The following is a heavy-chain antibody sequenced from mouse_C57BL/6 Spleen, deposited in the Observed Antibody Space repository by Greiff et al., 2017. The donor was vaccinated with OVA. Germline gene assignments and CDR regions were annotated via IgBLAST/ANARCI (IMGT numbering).Heavy chain of an antibody. CDR1: GFTFSDYG. D-gene: IGHD2-4*01. CDR2: ISSGSSTI. Sequence: EVHLVESGGGLVKPGGSLKLSCAASGFTFSDYGMHWVRQAPEKGLEWVAYISSGSSTIYYADTVKGRFTISRDNAKNTLFLQMTSLRSEDTAMYYCVYDFYDYAMDYWGQGTSVTVSS. J-gene: IGHJ4*01. CDR3: VYDFYDYAMDY. V-gene: IGHV5-17*01.